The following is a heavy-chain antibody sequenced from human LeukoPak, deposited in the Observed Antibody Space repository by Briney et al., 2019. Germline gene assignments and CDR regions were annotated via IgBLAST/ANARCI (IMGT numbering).Heavy chain of an antibody. J-gene: IGHJ4*02. V-gene: IGHV1-18*01. CDR3: ARVYSGRTYDY. CDR2: ISAYNGNT. CDR1: GGTFSSYG. Sequence: ASVKVSCKASGGTFSSYGISWVRQAPGQGLEWMGWISAYNGNTNYAQKLQGRVTMTTDTSTSTAYMELRSLRSDDTAVYYCARVYSGRTYDYWGQGTLVTVSS. D-gene: IGHD1-26*01.